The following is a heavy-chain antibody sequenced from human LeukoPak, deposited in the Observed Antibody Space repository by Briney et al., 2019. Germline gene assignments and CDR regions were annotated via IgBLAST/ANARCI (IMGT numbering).Heavy chain of an antibody. J-gene: IGHJ3*02. Sequence: PGGSLRLSCAASGFTFSGSWMTWVRQASGEGLEWVATIKEDGSVKNYVDSVKGRFTISRDNAKNSVYLQMNSLRAEDTALYFCARDSAYFAFDIWGQGTMVTVSS. CDR2: IKEDGSVK. V-gene: IGHV3-7*01. D-gene: IGHD5-12*01. CDR3: ARDSAYFAFDI. CDR1: GFTFSGSW.